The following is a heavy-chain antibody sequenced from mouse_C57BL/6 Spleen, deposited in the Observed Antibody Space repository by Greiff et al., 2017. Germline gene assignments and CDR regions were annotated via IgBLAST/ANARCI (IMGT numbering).Heavy chain of an antibody. CDR3: TRDRLGYWYFDV. V-gene: IGHV5-9-1*02. D-gene: IGHD1-2*01. CDR1: GFTFSSYA. J-gene: IGHJ1*03. CDR2: ISSGGDYI. Sequence: EVQRVESGEGLVKPGGSLKLSCAASGFTFSSYAMSWVRQTPEKRLEWVAYISSGGDYIYYADTVKGRFTISRDNARNTLYLQMSSLKSEDTAMYYCTRDRLGYWYFDVWGTGTTVTVSS.